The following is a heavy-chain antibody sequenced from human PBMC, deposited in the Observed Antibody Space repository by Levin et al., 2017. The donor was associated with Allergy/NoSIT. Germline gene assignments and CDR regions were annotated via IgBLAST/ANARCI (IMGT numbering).Heavy chain of an antibody. J-gene: IGHJ3*02. V-gene: IGHV1-18*01. D-gene: IGHD1-26*01. CDR2: ISTYSGHT. CDR1: GYDFMTYG. CDR3: VRDTPRVGATTEAFDI. Sequence: ASVKVSCKTSGYDFMTYGFSWVRQAPGQGLEWMGWISTYSGHTNYAQKPQDRVTMTTDTSTSTAYMELRSLRSDDTAMYYCVRDTPRVGATTEAFDIWGQGTMVTVSS.